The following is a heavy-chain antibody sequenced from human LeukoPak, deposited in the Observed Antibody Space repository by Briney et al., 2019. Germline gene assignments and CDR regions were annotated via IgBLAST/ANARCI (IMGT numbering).Heavy chain of an antibody. CDR3: ARSLAVAGTSNNWFDP. CDR1: GGSISSGSYY. Sequence: SQTLSLTCTVSGGSISSGSYYWSGIRQPAGKGLEWIGRIYTSGSTNYNPSLKSRVTISVDTSKNQFSLKLSSVTAADTAVYYCARSLAVAGTSNNWFDPWGQGTLVTVSS. V-gene: IGHV4-61*02. J-gene: IGHJ5*02. CDR2: IYTSGST. D-gene: IGHD6-19*01.